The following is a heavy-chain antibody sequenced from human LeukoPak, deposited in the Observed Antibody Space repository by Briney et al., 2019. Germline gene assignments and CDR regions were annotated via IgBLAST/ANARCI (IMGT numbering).Heavy chain of an antibody. J-gene: IGHJ5*02. Sequence: ASVKVSCKASGYTFTSYTISWLRQAPGQGLEWMGWISAYNGNTNYAQKLQGRVTMTTDTSTSTAHMELSSLRSEDTAVYYCARTLVIPNWFDPWGQGTLVTVSS. D-gene: IGHD3-9*01. CDR1: GYTFTSYT. V-gene: IGHV1-18*01. CDR3: ARTLVIPNWFDP. CDR2: ISAYNGNT.